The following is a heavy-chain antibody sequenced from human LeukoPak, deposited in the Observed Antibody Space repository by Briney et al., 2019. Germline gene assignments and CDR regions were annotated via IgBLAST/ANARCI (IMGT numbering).Heavy chain of an antibody. J-gene: IGHJ5*02. CDR1: GGSFSGYY. Sequence: SETLSLTYAVYGGSFSGYYWSWIRQPPGKGLEWIGEINHSGSTNYNPSLKSRVTISVDTSKNQFSLKLSSVTAADMAVYYCARGRYVVVVPAAKRRGNWFDPWGQGTLVTVSS. CDR3: ARGRYVVVVPAAKRRGNWFDP. V-gene: IGHV4-34*01. CDR2: INHSGST. D-gene: IGHD2-2*01.